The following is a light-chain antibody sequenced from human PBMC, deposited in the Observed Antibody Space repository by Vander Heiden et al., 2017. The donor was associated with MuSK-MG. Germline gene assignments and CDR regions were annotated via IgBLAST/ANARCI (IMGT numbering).Light chain of an antibody. CDR3: QSYDSSLATSV. J-gene: IGLJ1*01. V-gene: IGLV1-40*01. Sequence: QSVLTQPPSGSGAPGQRVTISCTASNSNIEAGYDVHLYHQLPGPAPKLVIFQNTRRPAGVPARFSASNSDTSASLVITGLQAEDEADYYCQSYDSSLATSVFGTGTKVTVL. CDR1: NSNIEAGYD. CDR2: QNT.